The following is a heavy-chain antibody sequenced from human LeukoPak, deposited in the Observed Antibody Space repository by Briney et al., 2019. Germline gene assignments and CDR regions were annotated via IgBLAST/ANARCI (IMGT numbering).Heavy chain of an antibody. J-gene: IGHJ4*02. Sequence: SETLSLTCAVYVGSFSGYYWSWIRQPPGKGLEWIGEINHSGSTNYNPSLKSRVTISVDTSKNQFSLKLSSVTAADTAVYYCARKASVVTPIYYCDYCGQGTLVTVSS. CDR3: ARKASVVTPIYYCDY. V-gene: IGHV4-34*01. CDR2: INHSGST. CDR1: VGSFSGYY. D-gene: IGHD4-23*01.